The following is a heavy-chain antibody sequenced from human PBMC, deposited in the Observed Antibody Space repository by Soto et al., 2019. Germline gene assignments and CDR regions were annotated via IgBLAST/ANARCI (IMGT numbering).Heavy chain of an antibody. Sequence: GGSLRLSCAASGFTFSNACMSWVRQAPGKGLEWVGCIKSKTDGGTTDDAAPVKGRFTISRDDSKNTLYLQMNSLKTEDTAVYYCTTLIAAAGTFDYWGQGTLVTVSS. V-gene: IGHV3-15*01. CDR1: GFTFSNAC. J-gene: IGHJ4*02. CDR3: TTLIAAAGTFDY. D-gene: IGHD6-13*01. CDR2: IKSKTDGGTT.